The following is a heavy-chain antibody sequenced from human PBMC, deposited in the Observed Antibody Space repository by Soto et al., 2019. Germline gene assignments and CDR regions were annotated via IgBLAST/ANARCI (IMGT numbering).Heavy chain of an antibody. V-gene: IGHV1-69*04. J-gene: IGHJ6*03. CDR3: AREYPGYDILTGYYRGRDYYYYMDV. CDR1: GGTFSSYT. Sequence: GASVKVSCKASGGTFSSYTISWVRQAPGQGLEWMGRIIPILGIANYAQKFQGRVTITADKSTSTAYMELSSLRSEDTAVYYCAREYPGYDILTGYYRGRDYYYYMDVWGKGTTVTVSS. D-gene: IGHD3-9*01. CDR2: IIPILGIA.